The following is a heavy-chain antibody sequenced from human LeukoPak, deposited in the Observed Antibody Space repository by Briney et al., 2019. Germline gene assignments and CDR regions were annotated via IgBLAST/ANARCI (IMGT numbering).Heavy chain of an antibody. CDR1: GGSISRGGYY. V-gene: IGHV4-31*11. CDR3: AGLGGSYYFVN. Sequence: SETLSLTCAVSGGSISRGGYYWSWIRQHPGKGLEWIGYIYYSGSTYYNPSLKSRVTISVDTSKNQFSLKLSSVTAADTAVYYCAGLGGSYYFVNWGQGTLVTVSS. D-gene: IGHD1-26*01. J-gene: IGHJ4*02. CDR2: IYYSGST.